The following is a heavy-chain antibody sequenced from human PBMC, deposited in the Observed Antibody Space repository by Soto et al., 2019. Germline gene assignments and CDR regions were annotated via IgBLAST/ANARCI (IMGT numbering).Heavy chain of an antibody. CDR3: ARGLFSSGWYSYFDP. D-gene: IGHD6-19*01. CDR2: IGQSGFT. CDR1: TESLRGYY. Sequence: QVQLQQRGAGLLRPSETLSLTCAVSTESLRGYYWTWIRQSPGKGLEWIGEIGQSGFTNYNPSLESRVTLSVDTSKSEFSLHLTSMTAADTALYYCARGLFSSGWYSYFDPWGQGTPVTVSS. J-gene: IGHJ5*02. V-gene: IGHV4-34*01.